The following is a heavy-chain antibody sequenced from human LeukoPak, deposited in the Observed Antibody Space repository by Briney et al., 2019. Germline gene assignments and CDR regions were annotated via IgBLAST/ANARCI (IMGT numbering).Heavy chain of an antibody. Sequence: SETLSLTCTVTGGSISSYYWSWIRQPPGKGLEWIGYIYYSGSTNYNPSLKSRVTISVDTSKNQFSLKLSSVTAADTAVYYCAKQRRDGYNYFVYWGQGTLVTVSS. D-gene: IGHD5-24*01. CDR3: AKQRRDGYNYFVY. J-gene: IGHJ4*02. V-gene: IGHV4-59*01. CDR2: IYYSGST. CDR1: GGSISSYY.